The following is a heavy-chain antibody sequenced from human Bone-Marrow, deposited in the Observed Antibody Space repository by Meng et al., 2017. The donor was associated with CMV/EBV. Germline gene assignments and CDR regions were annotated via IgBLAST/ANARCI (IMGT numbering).Heavy chain of an antibody. Sequence: GESLKISCKGSGYSFTSYWIGWVRQMPGKGLEWMGIINPGDSDTRYSPSFQGQVTISADKSISTAYLQWSSLKASDTAMYYCARLGCSSTSCYFGWFDPWGQGTLVTVSS. CDR1: GYSFTSYW. CDR3: ARLGCSSTSCYFGWFDP. V-gene: IGHV5-51*01. J-gene: IGHJ5*02. CDR2: INPGDSDT. D-gene: IGHD2-2*01.